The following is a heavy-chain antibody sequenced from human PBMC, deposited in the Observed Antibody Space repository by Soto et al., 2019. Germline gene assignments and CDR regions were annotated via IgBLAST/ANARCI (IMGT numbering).Heavy chain of an antibody. V-gene: IGHV1-69*02. CDR1: GGTFSSYT. CDR3: ARVEGRRHDHCYDYDGMDG. D-gene: IGHD1-1*01. J-gene: IGHJ6*02. CDR2: IIPILGIA. Sequence: QVQLVQSGAEVKKPGSSVKVSCKASGGTFSSYTISWVRQAPGQGLEWMGRIIPILGIANYAQKFQGRVTVTTEKSTSTAYMELSSLRSEDTAVYYCARVEGRRHDHCYDYDGMDGWVQVTTVTVSS.